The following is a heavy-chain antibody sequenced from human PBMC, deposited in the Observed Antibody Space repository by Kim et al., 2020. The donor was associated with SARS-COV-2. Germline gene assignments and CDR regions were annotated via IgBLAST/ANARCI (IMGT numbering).Heavy chain of an antibody. Sequence: SETLSLTCTVSGGSISSYYWSWIRQPPGKGLEWIGYIYYSGSTNYNPSLKSRVTISVDTSKNQFSLKLSSVTAADTAVYYCARSPPNVWGSYFLWFDYWGQGTLVTVSS. J-gene: IGHJ4*02. D-gene: IGHD3-16*01. CDR1: GGSISSYY. CDR2: IYYSGST. V-gene: IGHV4-59*13. CDR3: ARSPPNVWGSYFLWFDY.